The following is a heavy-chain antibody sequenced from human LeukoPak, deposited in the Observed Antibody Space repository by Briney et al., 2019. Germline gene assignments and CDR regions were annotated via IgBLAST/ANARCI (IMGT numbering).Heavy chain of an antibody. CDR1: GYTFTSYA. V-gene: IGHV1-3*01. J-gene: IGHJ3*02. CDR3: ARNRGFTFGGVIVDAFDI. CDR2: INAGNGNT. Sequence: GASVKVSCKASGYTFTSYAMHWVRQAPGQRLEWMGWINAGNGNTKYSQKFQGRVTITRDTSASTAYMELSSLRSEDTAVYYRARNRGFTFGGVIVDAFDIWGQGTMVTVSS. D-gene: IGHD3-16*02.